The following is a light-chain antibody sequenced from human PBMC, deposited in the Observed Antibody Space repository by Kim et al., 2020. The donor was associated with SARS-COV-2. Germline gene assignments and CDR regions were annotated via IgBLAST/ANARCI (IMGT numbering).Light chain of an antibody. CDR1: QSISRW. J-gene: IGKJ4*01. V-gene: IGKV1-5*03. CDR2: KAS. Sequence: DIQMTQSPSTLSASVGDRVTITCRASQSISRWLIWYQQKPGKAPKLLIYKASSLESGVPSRFSGSGSGTEFTLTISSLQPDDFATYYCQQHSSYPLTFGGGTKVDIK. CDR3: QQHSSYPLT.